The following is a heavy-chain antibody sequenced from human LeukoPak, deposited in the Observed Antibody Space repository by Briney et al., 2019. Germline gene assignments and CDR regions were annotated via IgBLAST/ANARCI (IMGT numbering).Heavy chain of an antibody. V-gene: IGHV5-51*01. CDR3: ARRYSDSWYVFDY. D-gene: IGHD6-13*01. J-gene: IGHJ4*02. CDR1: GYSFTSYW. CDR2: IYPGDSAT. Sequence: PGESLKLSCEGSGYSFTSYWIGWVRQMPGKGLEWMGIIYPGDSATRNSPSFQGQATISADKSISTAYLQWSSLKASDTAMYYCARRYSDSWYVFDYWGQGTLVIVSS.